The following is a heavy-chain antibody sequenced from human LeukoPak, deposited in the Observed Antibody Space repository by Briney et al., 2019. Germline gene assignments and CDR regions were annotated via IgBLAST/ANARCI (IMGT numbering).Heavy chain of an antibody. CDR2: INHSGYT. CDR1: GESSFSSYY. J-gene: IGHJ4*02. D-gene: IGHD3-22*01. V-gene: IGHV4-34*01. CDR3: SRQVVGNDY. Sequence: ASEPLSLTCAVYGESSFSSYYWSWIRQTPGGALEWIGEINHSGYTNYNPSLKSRVTLSIDTSKNQFSLRLNSVTAADTAVYYCSRQVVGNDYWGQGTLVTVSS.